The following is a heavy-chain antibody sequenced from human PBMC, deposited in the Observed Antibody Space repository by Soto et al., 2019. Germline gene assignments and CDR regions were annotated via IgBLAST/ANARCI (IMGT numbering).Heavy chain of an antibody. V-gene: IGHV3-21*01. D-gene: IGHD2-2*01. J-gene: IGHJ6*03. Sequence: GGSLRLSCAASGFTFSSYSMNWVRQAPGKGLEWVSSISSSSSYIYYADSVKGRFTISRDNAKNSLYLQMNSLRAEDTAVYYCASLPAAWGNYYYYYMDVWGKGTTVTVSS. CDR3: ASLPAAWGNYYYYYMDV. CDR1: GFTFSSYS. CDR2: ISSSSSYI.